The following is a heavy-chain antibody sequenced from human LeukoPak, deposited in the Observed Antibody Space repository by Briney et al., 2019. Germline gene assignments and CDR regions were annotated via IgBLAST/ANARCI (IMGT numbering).Heavy chain of an antibody. Sequence: SGTLSLTCTVSGGSISSYYWSWIRQPPGKGLEWIGYIYYSGSTNYNPSLKSRVTISVDTSKNQFSLKLSSVTAADTAVYYCARALITMMEGTNAFDIWGQGTMVTVSS. CDR1: GGSISSYY. D-gene: IGHD3-22*01. V-gene: IGHV4-59*01. CDR3: ARALITMMEGTNAFDI. CDR2: IYYSGST. J-gene: IGHJ3*02.